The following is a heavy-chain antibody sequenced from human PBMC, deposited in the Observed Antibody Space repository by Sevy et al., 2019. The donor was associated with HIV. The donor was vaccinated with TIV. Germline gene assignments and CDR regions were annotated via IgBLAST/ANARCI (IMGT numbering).Heavy chain of an antibody. CDR3: ARGSPEHYFGMDV. J-gene: IGHJ6*02. V-gene: IGHV4-59*01. Sequence: SENLSLTCTVSGGSISGYYRSWIRQPPGKGLEWIGYNYYSGSTNYNPSLKSRVTISVDTSKNQFSLSLISVTAADTAVYYCARGSPEHYFGMDVWGQGTKVTVSS. CDR1: GGSISGYY. CDR2: NYYSGST.